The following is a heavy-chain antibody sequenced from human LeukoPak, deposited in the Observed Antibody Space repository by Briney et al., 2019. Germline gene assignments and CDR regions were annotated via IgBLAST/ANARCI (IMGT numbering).Heavy chain of an antibody. Sequence: PGGSLRLSCAASGFTFSSYEMNWVRQAPGKGLEWVSYISSSGSTIYYADSVKGRFTISRDNAKNSLYLQMNSLRAEDTAVYYCARVDYGDYPMYYYYYMDVWGKGTTVTISS. D-gene: IGHD4-17*01. V-gene: IGHV3-48*03. CDR3: ARVDYGDYPMYYYYYMDV. CDR1: GFTFSSYE. CDR2: ISSSGSTI. J-gene: IGHJ6*03.